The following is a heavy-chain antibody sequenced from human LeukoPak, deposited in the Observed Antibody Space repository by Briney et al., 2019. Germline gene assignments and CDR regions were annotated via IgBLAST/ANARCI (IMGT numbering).Heavy chain of an antibody. CDR1: GGSFCGYY. J-gene: IGHJ4*02. Sequence: SETLSLTSAVYGGSFCGYYWSWIRQPPGKGLEWIGEINHSGSTNYNPSLKSRVTISVDTSKNQFSLKLSSVTAADTAVYYCARGYSSGWYGRYWGQGTLVTVSS. D-gene: IGHD6-19*01. CDR2: INHSGST. CDR3: ARGYSSGWYGRY. V-gene: IGHV4-34*01.